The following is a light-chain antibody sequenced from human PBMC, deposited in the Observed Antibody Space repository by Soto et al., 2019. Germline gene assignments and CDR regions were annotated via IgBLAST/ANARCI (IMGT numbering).Light chain of an antibody. Sequence: ETVLTQSPGTLSLSPGERGTLSCRASQSVSSNYLAWYQQKPGQAPRLLIYGASSRATGIPDRFSGSGSGTDFTLTISRLEPEDFAVYYCQQYGSSPRTVGQGTKVDSK. CDR3: QQYGSSPRT. V-gene: IGKV3-20*01. CDR1: QSVSSNY. J-gene: IGKJ1*01. CDR2: GAS.